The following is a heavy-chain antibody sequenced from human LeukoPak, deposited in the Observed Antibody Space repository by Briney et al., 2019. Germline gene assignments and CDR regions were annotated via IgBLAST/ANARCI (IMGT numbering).Heavy chain of an antibody. V-gene: IGHV3-48*03. CDR2: ISGGGSTI. CDR1: GFTFRSYE. D-gene: IGHD5-18*01. J-gene: IGHJ4*02. Sequence: GGSLRLSCVASGFTFRSYEMNWVRQAPGRGLEWVSYISGGGSTIYYADSVKGRFTISRDDARNSLYLQMNSLRAEDTAVYYCARGFNGYTYGPDYWGQGTLVTVSS. CDR3: ARGFNGYTYGPDY.